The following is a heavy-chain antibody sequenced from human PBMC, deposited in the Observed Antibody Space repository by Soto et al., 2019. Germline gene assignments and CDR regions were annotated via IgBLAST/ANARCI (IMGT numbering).Heavy chain of an antibody. CDR3: AREVEVHTTVFGA. CDR1: GGTFGNYA. V-gene: IGHV1-69*01. CDR2: ISPMFHKA. J-gene: IGHJ4*02. Sequence: QLQLVQSGTEVKKPGSSVTVSCKASGGTFGNYAINWLRQAPGQGLQWMGDISPMFHKANYEQTFQGRVSITADESTNTVYMELSSLRSEDTALYYCAREVEVHTTVFGARGQGTLVTVSS. D-gene: IGHD1-1*01.